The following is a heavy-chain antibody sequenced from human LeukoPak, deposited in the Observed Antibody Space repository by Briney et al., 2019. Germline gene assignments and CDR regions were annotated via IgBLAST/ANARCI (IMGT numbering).Heavy chain of an antibody. CDR2: IVPIYDVT. Sequence: SVTVSCKASGITFTSYAISWVRQAPGQGLEGMGAIVPIYDVTNYAQSFRGRVTMTADESTSTAYMELRSLTSEDTAMYYCARIYYGSGSPDGYWGQGTLVTVSS. CDR1: GITFTSYA. CDR3: ARIYYGSGSPDGY. D-gene: IGHD3-10*01. V-gene: IGHV1-69*13. J-gene: IGHJ4*02.